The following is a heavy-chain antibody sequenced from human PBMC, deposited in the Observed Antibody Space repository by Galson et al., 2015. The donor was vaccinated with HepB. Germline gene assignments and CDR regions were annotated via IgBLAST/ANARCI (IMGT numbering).Heavy chain of an antibody. CDR3: TTDLAVAGGGPLAYDAFDI. Sequence: SLRLSCAASGFTFSNAWMSWVRQAPGKGLEWVGRIKSKTDGGTTDYAAPVKGRFTISRDDSKNTLYLQMNSLKTEDTAVYYCTTDLAVAGGGPLAYDAFDIWGQGTMVTVSS. D-gene: IGHD6-19*01. CDR1: GFTFSNAW. V-gene: IGHV3-15*01. CDR2: IKSKTDGGTT. J-gene: IGHJ3*02.